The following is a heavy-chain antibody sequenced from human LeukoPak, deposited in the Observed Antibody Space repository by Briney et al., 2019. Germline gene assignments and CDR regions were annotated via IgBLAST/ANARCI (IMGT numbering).Heavy chain of an antibody. D-gene: IGHD3-22*01. CDR1: GGSISSGGYY. CDR3: ARVEYDSSGYYPYYFDY. CDR2: IYHSGST. V-gene: IGHV4-30-2*01. J-gene: IGHJ4*02. Sequence: SETLSLTCTVSGGSISSGGYYWSWIRQPPGKGLEWIGYIYHSGSTYYNPSLKSRVTISVDRSKNQFSLKLSSVTAADTAVYYCARVEYDSSGYYPYYFDYWGQGTLVTVSS.